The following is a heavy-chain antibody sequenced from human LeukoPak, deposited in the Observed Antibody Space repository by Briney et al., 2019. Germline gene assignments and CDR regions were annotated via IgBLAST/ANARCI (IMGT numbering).Heavy chain of an antibody. CDR3: AKNSSGGYSDY. J-gene: IGHJ4*02. Sequence: ASVKVSCKASGYTFTSSGISWVRQAPGQGLEWMGWISTYTGYSKYAQNLQGRVTMTADTSTSTAYMELSSLRSDDTAVYCCAKNSSGGYSDYWGQGTLVTVSS. CDR1: GYTFTSSG. CDR2: ISTYTGYS. D-gene: IGHD6-19*01. V-gene: IGHV1-18*01.